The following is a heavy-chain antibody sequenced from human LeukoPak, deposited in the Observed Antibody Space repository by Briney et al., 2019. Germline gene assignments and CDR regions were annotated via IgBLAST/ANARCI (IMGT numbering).Heavy chain of an antibody. V-gene: IGHV1-24*01. CDR3: ATHIAVAGLPFDY. CDR1: GYTLTELS. J-gene: IGHJ4*02. CDR2: FDPEDGET. D-gene: IGHD6-19*01. Sequence: ASVKVSCKVSGYTLTELSMHWVRQAPGKGPEWMGGFDPEDGETIYAQKFQGRVTMTEDTSTDTAYMELSSLRSEDTAVYYCATHIAVAGLPFDYWGQGTLVTVSS.